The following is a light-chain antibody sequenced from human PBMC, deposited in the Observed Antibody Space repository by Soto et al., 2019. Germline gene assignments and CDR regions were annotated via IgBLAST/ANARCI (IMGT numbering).Light chain of an antibody. CDR3: QQYINWPRT. J-gene: IGKJ1*01. V-gene: IGKV1-5*01. Sequence: DIQMTQSPSTLSASIGDRVSITCRASQSISKWLAWHQQKPGKAPKLLIYDASTLQSGVPPRFSGSGSGTEFTLTIRSLQSEDFAVYYCQQYINWPRTFGQGTKVGIK. CDR2: DAS. CDR1: QSISKW.